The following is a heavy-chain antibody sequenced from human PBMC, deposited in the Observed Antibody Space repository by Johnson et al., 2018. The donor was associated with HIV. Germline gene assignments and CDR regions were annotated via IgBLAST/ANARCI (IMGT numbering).Heavy chain of an antibody. V-gene: IGHV3-30-3*01. Sequence: QVQLVESGGGLVKPGGSLRLSCAASGLTVSNNYMSWVRQAPGRGLEWVAVISYDGSNKYYADSMKGRFTISRDNYKNTLYLQMNSLRAEDTAVYYCAGGRNGRNAFDIWGQGTMVTVSS. CDR3: AGGRNGRNAFDI. J-gene: IGHJ3*02. D-gene: IGHD2-8*01. CDR1: GLTVSNNY. CDR2: ISYDGSNK.